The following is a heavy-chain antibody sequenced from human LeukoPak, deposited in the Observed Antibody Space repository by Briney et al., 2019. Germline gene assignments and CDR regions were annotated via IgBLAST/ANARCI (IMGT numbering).Heavy chain of an antibody. CDR1: GGSISSYY. CDR3: ARAGEWELLPFPFDY. Sequence: PSETLSLTRTVSGGSISSYYWSWIRQPPGKGLEWIGYIYYSGSTNYNPSLKSRVTISVDTSKNQFSLKLSSVTAADTAVYYCARAGEWELLPFPFDYWGQGTLVTVSS. CDR2: IYYSGST. J-gene: IGHJ4*02. D-gene: IGHD1-26*01. V-gene: IGHV4-59*01.